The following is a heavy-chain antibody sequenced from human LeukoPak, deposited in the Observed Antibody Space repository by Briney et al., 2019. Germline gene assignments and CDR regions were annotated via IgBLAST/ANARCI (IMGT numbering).Heavy chain of an antibody. D-gene: IGHD3-10*01. J-gene: IGHJ3*02. CDR1: GFTVSSNY. CDR2: IYSGGST. Sequence: GGSLRLSCAASGFTVSSNYMSWVRQAPGKGLEWVSVIYSGGSTYYADSVKGRFTISRDNSKNTLYLQMNSLRAEDTAVYYCARVSWSDSDAFDIWGQGTMVTVSS. CDR3: ARVSWSDSDAFDI. V-gene: IGHV3-53*01.